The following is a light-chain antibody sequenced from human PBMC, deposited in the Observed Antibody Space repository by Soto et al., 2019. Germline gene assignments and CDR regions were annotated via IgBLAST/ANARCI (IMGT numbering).Light chain of an antibody. CDR3: QQRSDWPWT. Sequence: VLTQSPATLSLSPGERGTLSCRASESVTNYLAWYQQKPGQAPRLLVYDVSNRATGTPARFSGGGSGTDFTLTISNLEPEDVAVYYCQQRSDWPWTFGQGTKVEFK. V-gene: IGKV3-11*01. CDR1: ESVTNY. CDR2: DVS. J-gene: IGKJ1*01.